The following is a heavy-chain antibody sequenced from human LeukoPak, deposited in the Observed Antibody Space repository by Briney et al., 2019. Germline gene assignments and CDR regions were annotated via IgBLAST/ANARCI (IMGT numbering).Heavy chain of an antibody. V-gene: IGHV4-4*07. CDR2: IYTSGST. CDR3: ARSEDYGAHGGFDI. J-gene: IGHJ3*02. CDR1: GGSISSYY. D-gene: IGHD4-17*01. Sequence: NASETLSLTCTVSGGSISSYYWSWIRQPAGKGLEWIGRIYTSGSTNYNPSLKSRVTMSVDTSKNQFSLKLSSVTAADTAVYYCARSEDYGAHGGFDIWGQGTMVTVSS.